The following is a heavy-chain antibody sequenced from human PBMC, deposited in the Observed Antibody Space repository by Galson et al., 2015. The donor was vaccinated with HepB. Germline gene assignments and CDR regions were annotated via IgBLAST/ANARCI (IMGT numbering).Heavy chain of an antibody. V-gene: IGHV3-30-3*01. CDR2: ISYDGSNK. CDR1: GFTFSSYA. D-gene: IGHD2-15*01. CDR3: ARRMVVVVAKEFYYGMDV. Sequence: SLRLSCAASGFTFSSYAMHWVRQAPGKGLEWVAVISYDGSNKYYADSVKGRFTISRDNSKNTLYLQMNSLRAEDTAVYYCARRMVVVVAKEFYYGMDVWGQGTTVTVSS. J-gene: IGHJ6*02.